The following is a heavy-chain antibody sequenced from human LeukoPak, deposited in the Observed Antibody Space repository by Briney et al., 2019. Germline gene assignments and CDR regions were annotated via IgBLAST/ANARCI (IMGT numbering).Heavy chain of an antibody. CDR2: VNPKSGDT. CDR3: ARDGVLVGSTVLNY. CDR1: GYPFTNFY. V-gene: IGHV1-2*02. D-gene: IGHD1-26*01. J-gene: IGHJ4*01. Sequence: ASVKVSCKPSGYPFTNFYIHWVRQAPGQGLEWMGWVNPKSGDTKYAQKFQDRISMTRDTSISTAYMEVNRLTSDDSAVYYCARDGVLVGSTVLNYWGQGTLVTVAS.